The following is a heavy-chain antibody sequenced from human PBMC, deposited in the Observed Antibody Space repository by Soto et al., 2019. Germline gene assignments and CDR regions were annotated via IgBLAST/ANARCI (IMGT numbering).Heavy chain of an antibody. V-gene: IGHV4-4*07. D-gene: IGHD2-8*02. J-gene: IGHJ5*02. CDR3: AKDIPGGIPPP. Sequence: SETLSLTCTVSGDSLSGYFWSWIRQPADKTLEWLGRISGSGTTIYNPSLRGRVTISLDTSKNQFSLKLTSVTAADTAVYFCAKDIPGGIPPPWGHGTLVTVSA. CDR2: ISGSGTT. CDR1: GDSLSGYF.